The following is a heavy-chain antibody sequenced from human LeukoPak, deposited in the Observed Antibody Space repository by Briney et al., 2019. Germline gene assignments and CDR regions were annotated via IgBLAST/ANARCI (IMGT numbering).Heavy chain of an antibody. V-gene: IGHV4-31*03. Sequence: SETLSLTCTVSGGSISSGGYYWSWIRQHPGKGLEWIGYIYYSGSTYYNPSLKSRVTISVDTSKNQFSLKLSSVTAADTAVYYCARYYSDSSGYSFDYWGQGTLVTVSS. J-gene: IGHJ4*02. CDR3: ARYYSDSSGYSFDY. CDR1: GGSISSGGYY. CDR2: IYYSGST. D-gene: IGHD3-22*01.